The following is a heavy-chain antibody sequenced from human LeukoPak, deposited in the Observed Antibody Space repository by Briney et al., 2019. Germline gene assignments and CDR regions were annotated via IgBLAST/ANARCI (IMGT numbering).Heavy chain of an antibody. Sequence: GASVKVSCKASGYTFTSYYMHWARHAPGQGLEWMGIINPSGGSTSYAQKFQGRVTMTRDVSTSTVYMELSSLRSEDTAVYYCARGQGSPAPDLDYWGQGTLVTVSS. CDR1: GYTFTSYY. D-gene: IGHD1-14*01. J-gene: IGHJ4*02. CDR3: ARGQGSPAPDLDY. CDR2: INPSGGST. V-gene: IGHV1-46*01.